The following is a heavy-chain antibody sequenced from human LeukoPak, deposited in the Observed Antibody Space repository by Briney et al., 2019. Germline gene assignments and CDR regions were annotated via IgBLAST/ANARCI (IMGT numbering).Heavy chain of an antibody. D-gene: IGHD2-21*02. CDR1: GYIFASFW. CDR3: ARPATGDQGGY. Sequence: GESLKISCQDSGYIFASFWIGWVRQMPTKGLEWMGIIYPGDSDTRYSPSFQGQVTISADKSISTAYLQWSSLKASDSAIYYCARPATGDQGGYWGQGTLVTVSS. CDR2: IYPGDSDT. J-gene: IGHJ4*02. V-gene: IGHV5-51*01.